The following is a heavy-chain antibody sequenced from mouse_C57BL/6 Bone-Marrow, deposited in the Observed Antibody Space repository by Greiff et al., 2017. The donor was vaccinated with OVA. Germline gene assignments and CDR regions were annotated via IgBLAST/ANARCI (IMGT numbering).Heavy chain of an antibody. CDR3: TREVLRGGFAY. CDR1: GYTFTDYE. V-gene: IGHV1-15*01. Sequence: QVQLQQSGAELVRPGASVTLSCKASGYTFTDYEMHWVKQTPVHGLEWIGAIDPETGGTAYNQKFKGKAILTADKSSSTAYMELRSLNSEDSAVDYCTREVLRGGFAYWGQGTLVTVSA. D-gene: IGHD1-1*01. J-gene: IGHJ3*01. CDR2: IDPETGGT.